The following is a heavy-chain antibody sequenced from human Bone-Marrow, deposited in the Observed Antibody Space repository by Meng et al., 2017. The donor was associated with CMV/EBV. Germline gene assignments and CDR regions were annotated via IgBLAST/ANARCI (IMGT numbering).Heavy chain of an antibody. CDR3: ARQGRGSSWYDPINWFDP. D-gene: IGHD6-13*01. CDR1: GYTFTSYY. Sequence: ASVKVSCKASGYTFTSYYMHWVRQAPGQGLEWMGIINPSGGSTSYAQKFQGRVTITTDESTSTAYMELSSLRSEDTAVYYCARQGRGSSWYDPINWFDPWGQGTLVTVFS. J-gene: IGHJ5*02. CDR2: INPSGGST. V-gene: IGHV1-46*01.